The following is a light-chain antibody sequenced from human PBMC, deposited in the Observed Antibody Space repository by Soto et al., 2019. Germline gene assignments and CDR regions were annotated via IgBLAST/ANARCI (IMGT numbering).Light chain of an antibody. CDR1: QSVSSY. Sequence: EIVLTQSPATLSLSPGERATLSCRASQSVSSYLAWYQQKPGQAPRLLIYDASNRATGIPARFSGSGSGTDFTLTISSLEPEDLAVYYCQQRSNWHTFGQGTKLEI. CDR3: QQRSNWHT. CDR2: DAS. V-gene: IGKV3-11*01. J-gene: IGKJ2*01.